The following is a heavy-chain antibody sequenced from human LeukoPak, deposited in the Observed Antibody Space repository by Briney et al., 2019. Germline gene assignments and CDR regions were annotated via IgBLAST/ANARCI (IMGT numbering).Heavy chain of an antibody. V-gene: IGHV3-9*01. Sequence: PGRSLRLSCAASGFTFDDYAMHWVRQAPGKGLEWVSGISWNSGSIGYADSVKGRFTISRDNAKNSLYLQMNSLRAEDTALYYCAKGSSDYYDSSGYQDYWGQGTLVTVSS. D-gene: IGHD3-22*01. CDR1: GFTFDDYA. CDR3: AKGSSDYYDSSGYQDY. J-gene: IGHJ4*02. CDR2: ISWNSGSI.